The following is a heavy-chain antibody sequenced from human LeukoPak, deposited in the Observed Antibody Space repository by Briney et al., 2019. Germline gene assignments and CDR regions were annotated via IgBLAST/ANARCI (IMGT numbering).Heavy chain of an antibody. CDR2: ISAYNGNT. J-gene: IGHJ6*02. CDR1: GYTFTSYG. V-gene: IGHV1-18*01. CDR3: AREGEYYYDSSGYLYYYYYGMDV. Sequence: ASVKVSCKASGYTFTSYGISWVRQAPGQGLEWMGWISAYNGNTNYAQKLQGRVIMTTDTSTSTAYMELRSLRSDDTALYFCAREGEYYYDSSGYLYYYYYGMDVWGQGTTVTVSS. D-gene: IGHD3-22*01.